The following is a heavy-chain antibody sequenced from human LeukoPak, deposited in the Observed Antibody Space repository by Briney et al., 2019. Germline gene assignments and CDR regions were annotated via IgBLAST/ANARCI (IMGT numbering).Heavy chain of an antibody. CDR1: GYSFTSYW. D-gene: IGHD2-15*01. J-gene: IGHJ5*02. CDR3: ARQSGWSVVAAQNWFDP. Sequence: GESLKTSCKGSGYSFTSYWIGWVRQMPGKGLEWMGIIYPGDSDTRYSPSFQGQVTISADKSISTAYLQWSSLKASDTAMYYCARQSGWSVVAAQNWFDPWGQGTLVTVSS. V-gene: IGHV5-51*01. CDR2: IYPGDSDT.